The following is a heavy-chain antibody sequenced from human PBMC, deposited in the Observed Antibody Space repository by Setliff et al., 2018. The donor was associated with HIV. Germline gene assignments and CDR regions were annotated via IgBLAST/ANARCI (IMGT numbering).Heavy chain of an antibody. CDR1: GFSFRSYA. V-gene: IGHV3-23*01. Sequence: TGGSLRLSCKASGFSFRSYAMSWARQAPGKGLEWVSGITGSGGSTYYADSVKGRSTISRDNSGDTLYLHINSLRAEDTAVYYCAKASRGEYYDNSGFFVTYFDYWGQGKLVTVSS. J-gene: IGHJ4*02. CDR2: ITGSGGST. CDR3: AKASRGEYYDNSGFFVTYFDY. D-gene: IGHD3-22*01.